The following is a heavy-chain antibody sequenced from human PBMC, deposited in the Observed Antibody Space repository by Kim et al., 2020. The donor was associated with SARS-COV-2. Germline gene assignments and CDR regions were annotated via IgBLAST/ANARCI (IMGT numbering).Heavy chain of an antibody. CDR3: ARGSGWAFDY. Sequence: TKYSQKFRGRVTITRDTTASTAYMELSSLRSEDTAVYYCARGSGWAFDYWGQGTLVIVAS. V-gene: IGHV1-3*01. J-gene: IGHJ4*02. D-gene: IGHD6-19*01. CDR2: T.